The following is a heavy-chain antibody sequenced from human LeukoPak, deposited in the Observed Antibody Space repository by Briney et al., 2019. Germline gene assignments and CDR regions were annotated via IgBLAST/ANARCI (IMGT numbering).Heavy chain of an antibody. CDR2: IWYDGSKT. D-gene: IGHD5-18*01. Sequence: PGGSLRLSCAASGFIFRRNGMHWVRQVPGKGLEWVALIWYDGSKTYYADSVKGRFTISRDNSRNTLFLQMDNLRAEDTAVYYCARAVGYDVSTETAMDGLDYWGQGTLVTVSS. CDR1: GFIFRRNG. J-gene: IGHJ4*02. V-gene: IGHV3-33*01. CDR3: ARAVGYDVSTETAMDGLDY.